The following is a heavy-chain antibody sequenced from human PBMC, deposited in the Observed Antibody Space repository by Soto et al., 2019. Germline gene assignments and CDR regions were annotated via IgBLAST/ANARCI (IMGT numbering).Heavy chain of an antibody. D-gene: IGHD6-19*01. CDR3: AKDLAVAGTPTEFDY. V-gene: IGHV3-30*18. Sequence: GSLRLSCAASGFTFSSYGMHWVRQAPGKGLEWVAVISYDGSNKYYADSVKGRFTISRDNSKNTLYLQMNSLRAEDTAVYYCAKDLAVAGTPTEFDYWGQGTLVTVSS. CDR1: GFTFSSYG. J-gene: IGHJ4*02. CDR2: ISYDGSNK.